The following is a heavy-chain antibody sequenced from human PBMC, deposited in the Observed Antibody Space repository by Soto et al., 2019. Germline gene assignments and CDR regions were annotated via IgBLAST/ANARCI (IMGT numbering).Heavy chain of an antibody. Sequence: QVQLVQSGAEVKKPGASVKVSCKASGYTFTGYYIHWVRQSPGHGLEWMGWIGPNSGGTNYAQKFQGRVTMTSDTSTDYLDLSRLTSDDTAAYYCAREVGGGRQYYFDCWGQGTLVTLSS. V-gene: IGHV1-2*02. CDR3: AREVGGGRQYYFDC. D-gene: IGHD3-16*01. CDR1: GYTFTGYY. J-gene: IGHJ4*02. CDR2: IGPNSGGT.